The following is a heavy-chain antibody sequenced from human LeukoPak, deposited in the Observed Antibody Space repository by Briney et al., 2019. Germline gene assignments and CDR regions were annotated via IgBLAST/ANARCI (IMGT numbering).Heavy chain of an antibody. V-gene: IGHV3-23*01. CDR3: ATPAPHGSDPSLYYYYMDV. Sequence: PGGSLRLSCAASGFTFRRYGMSWVRQAPGKGLEWVSAISGSGGSTYYADSVKGRFTISRDNSKNTLYLQMNSLRTEDTAVHYCATPAPHGSDPSLYYYYMDVWGKGTTVTISS. D-gene: IGHD3-10*01. J-gene: IGHJ6*03. CDR1: GFTFRRYG. CDR2: ISGSGGST.